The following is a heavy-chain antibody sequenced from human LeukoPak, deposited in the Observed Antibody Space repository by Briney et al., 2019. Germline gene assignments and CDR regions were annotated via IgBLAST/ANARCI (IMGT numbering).Heavy chain of an antibody. D-gene: IGHD1-1*01. CDR2: QSSWRH. V-gene: IGHV4-34*01. Sequence: SETLSLTCAVWWVLQCLLLELDPPVPREGAGVDCRNQSSWRHHYNPSVKSRVSISVDTSKNQFSLKVTSLTAADTAVYYCARGPTISETGYFDYWGQGTLVTVSS. CDR1: WVLQCLL. J-gene: IGHJ4*03. CDR3: ARGPTISETGYFDY.